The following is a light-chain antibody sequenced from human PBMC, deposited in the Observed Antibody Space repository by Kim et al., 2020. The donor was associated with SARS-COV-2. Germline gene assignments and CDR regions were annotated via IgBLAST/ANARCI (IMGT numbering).Light chain of an antibody. Sequence: SYELTQPPSVSVSPGQTASITCSGDKLGDKYACWYQQKPGQSPVLVIYKYSKRPSGIPERFSGSNSGNTATLTISGTQAMDEADYYCQAWDSSTAVFGGGTQLTVL. V-gene: IGLV3-1*01. CDR2: KYS. J-gene: IGLJ3*02. CDR1: KLGDKY. CDR3: QAWDSSTAV.